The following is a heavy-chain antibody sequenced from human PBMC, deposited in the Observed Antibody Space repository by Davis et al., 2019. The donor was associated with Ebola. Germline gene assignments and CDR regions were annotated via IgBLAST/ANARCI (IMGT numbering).Heavy chain of an antibody. V-gene: IGHV3-23*01. CDR1: GFTFSSYA. J-gene: IGHJ4*02. CDR2: ISGSGGST. CDR3: AKCRRDGYNSQDY. D-gene: IGHD5-24*01. Sequence: PGGSLRLSCAASGFTFSSYARSWVRQAPGKGLEWVSAISGSGGSTYYADSVKGRFTISRDNSKNTLYLQMNSRRAEDTAVYYCAKCRRDGYNSQDYWGQGTLVTVSS.